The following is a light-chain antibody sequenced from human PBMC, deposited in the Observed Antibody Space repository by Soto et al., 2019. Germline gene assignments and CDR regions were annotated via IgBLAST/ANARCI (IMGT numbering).Light chain of an antibody. CDR1: QSISTY. CDR3: QQSYSRPRT. Sequence: IHVTKSPSSLSASVGDRVTITCRASQSISTYLNWYQQKPGKAPNLLIYTTSKLESGVPSRFSGSGSGTDFTLTINSLQPEDFATYFCQQSYSRPRTFGQGGK. J-gene: IGKJ1*01. V-gene: IGKV1-39*01. CDR2: TTS.